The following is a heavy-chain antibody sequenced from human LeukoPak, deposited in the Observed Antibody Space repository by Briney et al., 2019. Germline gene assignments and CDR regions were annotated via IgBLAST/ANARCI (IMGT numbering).Heavy chain of an antibody. CDR2: ISSSSSYI. D-gene: IGHD6-13*01. CDR3: AKERKLSSSSLDY. J-gene: IGHJ4*02. CDR1: GFTFSSYS. Sequence: GGSLRLSCAASGFTFSSYSMNWVRQAPGKGLEWVSSISSSSSYIYYADSVKGRFTISRDNAKNSLYLQMNSLRAENTALYYCAKERKLSSSSLDYWGQGTLVTVSS. V-gene: IGHV3-21*04.